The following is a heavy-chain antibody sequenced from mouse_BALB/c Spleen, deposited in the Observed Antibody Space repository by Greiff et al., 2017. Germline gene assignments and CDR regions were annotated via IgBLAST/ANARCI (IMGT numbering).Heavy chain of an antibody. J-gene: IGHJ2*01. Sequence: QVQLQQPGAELVKPGASVKLSCTASGFTFTSYWMHWVKQRPGQGLEWIGEINPSNGRTNSKRKFKSKATLTVDKSSSTAYMQRSSLTSEGSAVYDCARWGTGLEYGGQGTTLTVSS. CDR3: ARWGTGLEY. D-gene: IGHD3-3*01. CDR1: GFTFTSYW. CDR2: INPSNGRT. V-gene: IGHV1S81*02.